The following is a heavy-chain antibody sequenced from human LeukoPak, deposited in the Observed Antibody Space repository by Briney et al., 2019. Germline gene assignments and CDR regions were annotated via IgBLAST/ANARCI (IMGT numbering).Heavy chain of an antibody. CDR3: ARTASSSDYSSSWLYYFDY. D-gene: IGHD6-13*01. Sequence: PSETLSLTCTVSGGSISSYYWNWIRQPPGKGLEWIGYIYYSGSTNYNPSLKSRVTISVDTSKNQFSLKLSSVTAADTAVYYCARTASSSDYSSSWLYYFDYWGQGTLVTVSS. CDR1: GGSISSYY. J-gene: IGHJ4*02. V-gene: IGHV4-59*01. CDR2: IYYSGST.